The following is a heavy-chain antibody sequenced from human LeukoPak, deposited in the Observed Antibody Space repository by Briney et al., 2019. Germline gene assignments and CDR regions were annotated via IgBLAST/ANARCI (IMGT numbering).Heavy chain of an antibody. CDR1: GYPFTTYN. Sequence: ASVKVSCKTSGYPFTTYNMHWVRQAPGQRLEWMGWINVGSGNTKYSQKFQGRVTITSGTSASTAYMELSSLRSEDTAVYYCARRGSYFDYWGQGTLVTVSS. CDR2: INVGSGNT. J-gene: IGHJ4*02. V-gene: IGHV1-3*01. D-gene: IGHD1-26*01. CDR3: ARRGSYFDY.